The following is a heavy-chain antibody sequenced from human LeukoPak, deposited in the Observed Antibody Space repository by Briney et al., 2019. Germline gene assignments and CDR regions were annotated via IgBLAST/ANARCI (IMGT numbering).Heavy chain of an antibody. J-gene: IGHJ4*02. CDR2: IYYSGST. Sequence: SETLSLTCTVSGGSLSSYYWSWIRQPPGKGLEWIGYIYYSGSTNYNPSLKSRVTISVDTSKNQFSLKLSSVTAADTAVYYCASVYVWGSYRFDYWGQGTLVTVSS. CDR1: GGSLSSYY. D-gene: IGHD3-16*02. V-gene: IGHV4-59*01. CDR3: ASVYVWGSYRFDY.